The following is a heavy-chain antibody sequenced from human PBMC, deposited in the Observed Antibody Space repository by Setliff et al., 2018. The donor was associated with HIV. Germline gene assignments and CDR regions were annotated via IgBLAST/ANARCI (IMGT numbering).Heavy chain of an antibody. D-gene: IGHD3-16*01. Sequence: EGSLRLSCAASGLTFSRYWMSWVSQAPGKGLEWVANIKQDGSEKYYGDSVQGRFTVSRDNAENSVYLQMHSLRPEDSTMYHCANFGFNYEKNLWGRGTLVTVSS. J-gene: IGHJ2*01. CDR3: ANFGFNYEKNL. V-gene: IGHV3-7*03. CDR2: IKQDGSEK. CDR1: GLTFSRYW.